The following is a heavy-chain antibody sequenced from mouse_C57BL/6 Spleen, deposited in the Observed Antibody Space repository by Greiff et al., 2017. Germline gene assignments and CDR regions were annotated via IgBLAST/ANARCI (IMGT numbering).Heavy chain of an antibody. CDR2: IHPNYGTT. CDR1: GYSFTDYN. J-gene: IGHJ2*01. D-gene: IGHD2-2*01. V-gene: IGHV1-39*01. Sequence: EVQLQQSGPELVKPGASVKISCKASGYSFTDYNMNWVKQSNGKSLEWIGVIHPNYGTTSYNQKFKGKATLTVDQSSSTAYMPLNSLPSVDSAFYCCARQYGYDGDFDYWGQGTTLTVSS. CDR3: ARQYGYDGDFDY.